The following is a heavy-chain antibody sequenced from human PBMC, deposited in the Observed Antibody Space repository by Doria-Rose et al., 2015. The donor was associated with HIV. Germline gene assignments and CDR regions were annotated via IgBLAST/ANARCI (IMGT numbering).Heavy chain of an antibody. D-gene: IGHD6-13*01. Sequence: QESGPVLVKPTAALTLTCTVSGVSLSSPGMGVSWIRQPPGKALEWLANTFSDDERSYKTSLKSRLTISRGASKSQVVLTMTDMDPVDTATYYCARIKSSRWYHKYYFDFWGQGTLVIVSA. J-gene: IGHJ4*02. CDR2: TFSDDER. V-gene: IGHV2-26*01. CDR3: ARIKSSRWYHKYYFDF. CDR1: GVSLSSPGMG.